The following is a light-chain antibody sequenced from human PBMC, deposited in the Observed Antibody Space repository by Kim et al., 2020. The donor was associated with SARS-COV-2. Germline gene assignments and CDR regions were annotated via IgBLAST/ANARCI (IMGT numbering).Light chain of an antibody. CDR2: DAS. J-gene: IGKJ2*02. V-gene: IGKV3-11*01. Sequence: DIVLTQSPVTLSLSPGERATLSCRASQSISTYLAWYQQKPGQAPRLLIYDASNRATGIPARFSGSGSGTDFTLTITSLEPEDFAVYYCQQRTNWPPRCTFGQGTKLEIK. CDR1: QSISTY. CDR3: QQRTNWPPRCT.